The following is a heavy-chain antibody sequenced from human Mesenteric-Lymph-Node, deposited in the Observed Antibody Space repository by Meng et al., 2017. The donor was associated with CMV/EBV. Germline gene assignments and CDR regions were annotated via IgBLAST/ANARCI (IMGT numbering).Heavy chain of an antibody. J-gene: IGHJ4*02. Sequence: QVQLQRWGAGLLKPWEPLSLTCAVYGGSFSGYYWSWIRQPPGKGLEWIGEINHSGVPNYNPSLKSRVTISLDRSKNQFSLKLSSVTAEDTAVYYCARGSDIPVNNYWGQGTLVTVSS. CDR1: GGSFSGYY. CDR2: INHSGVP. V-gene: IGHV4-34*01. CDR3: ARGSDIPVNNY. D-gene: IGHD2-15*01.